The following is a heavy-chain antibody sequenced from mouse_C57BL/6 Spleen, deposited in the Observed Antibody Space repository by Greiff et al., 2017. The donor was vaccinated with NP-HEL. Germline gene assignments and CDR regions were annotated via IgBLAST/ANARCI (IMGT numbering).Heavy chain of an antibody. J-gene: IGHJ2*01. CDR2: IDPSDSET. V-gene: IGHV1-52*01. Sequence: QVQLKQPGAELVRPGSSVKLSCKASGYTFTSYWMHWVKQRPIQGLEWIGNIDPSDSETNYNQKFKDKATLTVDKSSSTAYMQLSSLTSEDSAVYYCARGELLVLDYWGQGTTVTVSS. CDR1: GYTFTSYW. D-gene: IGHD2-12*01. CDR3: ARGELLVLDY.